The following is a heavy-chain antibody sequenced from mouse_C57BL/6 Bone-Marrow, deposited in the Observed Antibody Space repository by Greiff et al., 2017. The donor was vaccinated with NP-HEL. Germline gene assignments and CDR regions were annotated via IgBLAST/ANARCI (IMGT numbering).Heavy chain of an antibody. Sequence: EVQLQQSGPVLVKPGASVKMSCKASGYTFTDYYMNWVKQSHGKSLEWIGVINPYNGGTSYNQKFKGKATLTVDKSSSTAYMELNSLTSEDSAVYYCARSRYYGSRGDYAMDYWGQGTSVTVSS. CDR3: ARSRYYGSRGDYAMDY. CDR2: INPYNGGT. J-gene: IGHJ4*01. D-gene: IGHD1-1*01. V-gene: IGHV1-19*01. CDR1: GYTFTDYY.